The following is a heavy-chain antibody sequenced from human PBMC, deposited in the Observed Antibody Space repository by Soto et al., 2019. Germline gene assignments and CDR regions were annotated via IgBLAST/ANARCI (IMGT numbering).Heavy chain of an antibody. CDR2: IVVGSGNT. J-gene: IGHJ6*03. V-gene: IGHV1-58*02. CDR3: AACTDYDFWSGWYYMDV. Sequence: SVKVSCKASGFTFTSSAMQWVRQACGQRLEWIGWIVVGSGNTNYAQKFQERVTITRDMSTSTAYMELSSLRSEDTAVYYCAACTDYDFWSGWYYMDVWGKGTTVTVSS. CDR1: GFTFTSSA. D-gene: IGHD3-3*01.